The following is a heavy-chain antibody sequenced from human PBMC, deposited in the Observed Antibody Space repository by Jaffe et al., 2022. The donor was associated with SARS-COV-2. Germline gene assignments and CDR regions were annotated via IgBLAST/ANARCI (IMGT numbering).Heavy chain of an antibody. CDR1: GGSISSSSYY. Sequence: QLQLQESGPGLVKPSETLSLTCTVSGGSISSSSYYWGWIRQPPGKGLEWIGSIYYSGSTYYNPSLKSRVTISVDTSKNQFSLKLSSVTAADTAVYYCARRDVAAGFDPWGQGTLVTVSS. CDR3: ARRDVAAGFDP. CDR2: IYYSGST. J-gene: IGHJ5*02. V-gene: IGHV4-39*01. D-gene: IGHD6-13*01.